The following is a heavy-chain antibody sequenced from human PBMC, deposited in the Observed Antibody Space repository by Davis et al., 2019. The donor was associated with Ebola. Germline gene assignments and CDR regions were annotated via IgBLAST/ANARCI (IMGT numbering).Heavy chain of an antibody. V-gene: IGHV3-15*01. J-gene: IGHJ6*02. D-gene: IGHD1-14*01. CDR3: TPRTTPEGMDV. CDR2: IKSKTDGGTT. CDR1: GFTVSSNY. Sequence: GGSLRLSCAASGFTVSSNYMSWVRQAPGKGLEWVGRIKSKTDGGTTDYAAPVKGRFTISRDDSKNTLYLQMNSLKTEDTAVYYCTPRTTPEGMDVWGQGTTVTVSS.